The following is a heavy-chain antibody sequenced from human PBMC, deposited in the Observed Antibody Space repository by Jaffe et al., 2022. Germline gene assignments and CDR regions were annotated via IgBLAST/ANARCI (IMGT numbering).Heavy chain of an antibody. J-gene: IGHJ4*02. CDR3: ARDPRALWFGEQKENLIFDY. D-gene: IGHD3-10*01. V-gene: IGHV3-48*03. Sequence: EVQLVESGGGLVQPGGSLRLSCAASGFTFSSYEMNWVRQAPGKGLEWVSYISSSGSTIYYADSVKGRFTISRDNAKNSLYLQMNSLRAEDTAVYYCARDPRALWFGEQKENLIFDYWGQGTLVTVSS. CDR2: ISSSGSTI. CDR1: GFTFSSYE.